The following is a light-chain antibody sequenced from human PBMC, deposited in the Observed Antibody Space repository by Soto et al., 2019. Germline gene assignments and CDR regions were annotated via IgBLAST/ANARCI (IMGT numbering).Light chain of an antibody. J-gene: IGLJ1*01. CDR3: SSYAGTNML. CDR2: EVN. Sequence: QSVLTQPPSASGSPGQSVTISCTGTSSDVGGYNYVSWYQQHPGKAPKLMIYEVNKRPSGVPDRFSASKSGNTASLTVSGLQADDEADCYCSSYAGTNMLFGTGTKVTVL. CDR1: SSDVGGYNY. V-gene: IGLV2-8*01.